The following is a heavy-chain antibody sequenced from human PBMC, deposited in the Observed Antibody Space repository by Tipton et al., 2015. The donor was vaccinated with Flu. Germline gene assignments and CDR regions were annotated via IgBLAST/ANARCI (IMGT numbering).Heavy chain of an antibody. CDR3: AKTYGPYNWFDP. Sequence: TLSLTCTVSRGSISSSTYYWGWIRQPPGKGLEWIGTIYSSGSTYYNPSLKSRVTITVDTSKNQFSLKMTSVTAADTAVDYCAKTYGPYNWFDPWGQGTLGTGS. CDR2: IYSSGST. J-gene: IGHJ5*02. D-gene: IGHD3-10*01. V-gene: IGHV4-39*01. CDR1: RGSISSSTYY.